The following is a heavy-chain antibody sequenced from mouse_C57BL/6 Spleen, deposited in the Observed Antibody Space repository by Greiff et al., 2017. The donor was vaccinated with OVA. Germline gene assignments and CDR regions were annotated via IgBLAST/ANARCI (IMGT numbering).Heavy chain of an antibody. V-gene: IGHV1-80*01. D-gene: IGHD2-4*01. J-gene: IGHJ3*01. Sequence: VQLQQPGAELVRPGSSVKLSCKASGYAFSSYWMNWVKQRPGKGLEWIGQIYPGDGDTNYNGKFKGKATLTADKSSSTAYMQLSSLTSEDSAVYYCAIGDYDPAWFAYWGQGTLVTVSA. CDR3: AIGDYDPAWFAY. CDR2: IYPGDGDT. CDR1: GYAFSSYW.